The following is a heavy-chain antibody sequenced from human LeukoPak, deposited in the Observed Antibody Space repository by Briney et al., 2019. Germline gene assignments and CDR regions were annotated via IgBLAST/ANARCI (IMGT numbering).Heavy chain of an antibody. CDR3: ARASWELLLGFDY. CDR2: INPNSGGT. CDR1: GYTFTVYY. J-gene: IGHJ4*02. Sequence: GASVRVSPKASGYTFTVYYRHWVRQAPGQGLEWMGWINPNSGGTNYAQKFQGRVTMTRDTSISTAYMELSRLRSDDTAVYYCARASWELLLGFDYWGQGTLVTVSS. V-gene: IGHV1-2*02. D-gene: IGHD1-26*01.